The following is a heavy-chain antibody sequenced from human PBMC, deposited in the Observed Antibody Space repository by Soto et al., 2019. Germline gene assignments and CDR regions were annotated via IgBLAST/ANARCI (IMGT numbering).Heavy chain of an antibody. Sequence: EVQLVESGGGLVKPGGSLRLSCAASGFTFSNAWMSWVRQAPGKGLEWVGRIKSKTDGGTTDYAAPVKGRFTISRDDSRNTLYLQMNSLKPEDTAVYYCTTVCGRMIVFQHWGQGTLVTVSS. CDR3: TTVCGRMIVFQH. D-gene: IGHD3-22*01. J-gene: IGHJ1*01. CDR1: GFTFSNAW. CDR2: IKSKTDGGTT. V-gene: IGHV3-15*01.